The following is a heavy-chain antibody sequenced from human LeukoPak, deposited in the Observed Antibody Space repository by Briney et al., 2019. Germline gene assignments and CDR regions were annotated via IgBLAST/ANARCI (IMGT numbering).Heavy chain of an antibody. D-gene: IGHD3-10*02. CDR2: ASSDGSKK. CDR1: GFTFSRPS. J-gene: IGHJ4*02. CDR3: AREVLQLSTGYFDL. V-gene: IGHV3-30-3*01. Sequence: PGGSLRLSCAASGFTFSRPSMHWVRQAPGKGLKWVAIASSDGSKKYYADSVKGRFTISRDNSKNTLYLQMNSLTTEDAAVYYCAREVLQLSTGYFDLWGQGTLVTVSS.